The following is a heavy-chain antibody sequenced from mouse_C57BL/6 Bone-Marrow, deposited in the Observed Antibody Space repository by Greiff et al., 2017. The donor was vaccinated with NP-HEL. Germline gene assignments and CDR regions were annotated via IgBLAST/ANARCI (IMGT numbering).Heavy chain of an antibody. J-gene: IGHJ3*01. CDR1: GYTFTSYG. CDR2: IYPRSGNT. Sequence: VQLKESGAELARPGASVKLSCKASGYTFTSYGISWVKQRTGQGLEWIGEIYPRSGNTYYNEKFKGKATLTADKASSTADMELRSRTSEDSAVYFCARRGEDYDVVAYWGQGTLVTVSA. V-gene: IGHV1-81*01. CDR3: ARRGEDYDVVAY. D-gene: IGHD2-4*01.